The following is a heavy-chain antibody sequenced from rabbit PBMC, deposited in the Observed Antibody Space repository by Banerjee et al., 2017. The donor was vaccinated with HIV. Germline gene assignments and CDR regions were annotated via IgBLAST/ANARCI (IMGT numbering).Heavy chain of an antibody. CDR2: ISADSSGST. CDR1: GFTISSSYY. V-gene: IGHV1S45*01. CDR3: ARGYAAGTGYGHALGL. J-gene: IGHJ4*01. D-gene: IGHD8-1*01. Sequence: EQLEESGGGLVQPEGSLALTCKASGFTISSSYYMSWVRQAPGKGLEWIASISADSSGSTYYASWAKGRFTISKTSSTTVTLQMTSLTAADTATYFCARGYAAGTGYGHALGLWGPGTLVTVS.